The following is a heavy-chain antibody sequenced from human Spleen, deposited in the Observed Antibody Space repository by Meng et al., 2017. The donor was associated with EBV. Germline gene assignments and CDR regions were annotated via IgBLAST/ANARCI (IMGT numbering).Heavy chain of an antibody. V-gene: IGHV1-18*04. CDR1: GYIFSIYA. J-gene: IGHJ4*02. CDR3: AIARDCSGGVCYPDY. Sequence: LLLQSGAEGKNPGASVKVSCKASGYIFSIYAMTWVRQAPGQGLEWVGWSNPFNGKTNYAEEFQGRVTMTTDTSTSTAYMELGSLTSDDTAVYFCAIARDCSGGVCYPDYWGQGTLVTVSS. CDR2: SNPFNGKT. D-gene: IGHD2-8*02.